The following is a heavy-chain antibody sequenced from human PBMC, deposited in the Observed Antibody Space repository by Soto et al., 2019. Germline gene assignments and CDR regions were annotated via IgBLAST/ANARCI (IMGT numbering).Heavy chain of an antibody. V-gene: IGHV1-69*13. CDR2: IIPIFGTA. Sequence: SVKVSCKASGGTFSSYAISWVRQAPGQGLEWMGGIIPIFGTANYAQKFQGRVTITADESTSTAYMELSSLRSEDTAVYYCARDRDDFAHYYYAMDVWGPGPTVTVS. CDR3: ARDRDDFAHYYYAMDV. CDR1: GGTFSSYA. J-gene: IGHJ6*02. D-gene: IGHD3-3*01.